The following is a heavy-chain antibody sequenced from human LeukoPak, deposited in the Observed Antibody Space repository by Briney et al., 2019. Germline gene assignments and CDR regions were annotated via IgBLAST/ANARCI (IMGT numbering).Heavy chain of an antibody. J-gene: IGHJ6*02. D-gene: IGHD2-15*01. V-gene: IGHV4-59*01. CDR1: GGSISSYY. Sequence: TSETLSLTCTVSGGSISSYYWSWIRQPPGKGLEWIGYIYYSGSTNYNPSLKSRVTISVDTSKNQFSPKLSSVTAADTAVYYCARVFPDCSGGSCLYGMDVWGQGTTVTVSS. CDR2: IYYSGST. CDR3: ARVFPDCSGGSCLYGMDV.